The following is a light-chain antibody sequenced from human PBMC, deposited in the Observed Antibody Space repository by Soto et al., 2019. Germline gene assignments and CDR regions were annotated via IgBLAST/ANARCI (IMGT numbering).Light chain of an antibody. CDR3: QQYNTWLWT. Sequence: EVVITQSPATLSVSPGERVTLSCRASQSINAHLAWYQHKPGQAPRLLIHGASTRATGIPARFSGSGFGTEFILTISSLQSEDFAVYYCQQYNTWLWTFGQGTKVEIQ. J-gene: IGKJ1*01. V-gene: IGKV3-15*01. CDR2: GAS. CDR1: QSINAH.